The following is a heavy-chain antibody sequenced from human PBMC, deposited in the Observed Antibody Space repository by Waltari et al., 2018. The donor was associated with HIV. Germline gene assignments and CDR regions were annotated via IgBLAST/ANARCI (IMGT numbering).Heavy chain of an antibody. V-gene: IGHV3-74*01. CDR3: ARDAALFD. CDR1: GCTFSSSW. J-gene: IGHJ4*02. CDR2: INGDGSST. D-gene: IGHD3-10*02. Sequence: EVQLVESGGGLVQPGGSLRLSCAASGCTFSSSWMHWVRQAPGKGLVWVSRINGDGSSTDYADSVKGRFTISRDNAKNTLYLQVNTLRAEDTAVYFCARDAALFDWGQGTLVTVSS.